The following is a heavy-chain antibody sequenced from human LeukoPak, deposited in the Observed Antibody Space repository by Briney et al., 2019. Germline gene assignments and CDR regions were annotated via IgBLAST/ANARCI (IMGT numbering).Heavy chain of an antibody. J-gene: IGHJ3*02. D-gene: IGHD3-10*01. CDR1: GFTFSSYA. CDR2: ISYDGSNK. V-gene: IGHV3-30*04. Sequence: PGGSLRPSCAASGFTFSSYAMHWVRQAPGKGLEWVAIISYDGSNKIYADSVKGRFTISRDNSKNTLYLQMNSLRAEDTAVYYCARDHHSYGSGSYDDAFDIWGQGTMVTVSS. CDR3: ARDHHSYGSGSYDDAFDI.